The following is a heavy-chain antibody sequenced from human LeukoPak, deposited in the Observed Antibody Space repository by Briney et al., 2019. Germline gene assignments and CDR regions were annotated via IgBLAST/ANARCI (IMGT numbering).Heavy chain of an antibody. Sequence: PGGSLRLSCVVSGITLSNYGMSWVRQAPGKGLEWVSVIYSGGSTYYADSVKGRFTISRDNSKNTLYLQMNSLRAEDTAVYYCASSSGSPTDFDYWGQGTLVTVSS. J-gene: IGHJ4*02. CDR3: ASSSGSPTDFDY. CDR2: IYSGGST. CDR1: GITLSNYG. D-gene: IGHD3-10*01. V-gene: IGHV3-66*01.